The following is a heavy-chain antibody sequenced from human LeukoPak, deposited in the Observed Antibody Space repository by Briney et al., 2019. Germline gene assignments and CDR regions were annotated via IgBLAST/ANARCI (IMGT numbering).Heavy chain of an antibody. J-gene: IGHJ4*02. CDR1: GFSVTDDYS. Sequence: SETLSLTCFVSGFSVTDDYSWGWIRQPPGKGLEWIGYIYHNQSPYYNPSLKSRVTVSLDTSKNHFSLKVASVTAADTATYYCARATAPPPIFDRWGQGTLVTVSS. CDR2: IYHNQSP. V-gene: IGHV4-38-2*02. CDR3: ARATAPPPIFDR. D-gene: IGHD1-1*01.